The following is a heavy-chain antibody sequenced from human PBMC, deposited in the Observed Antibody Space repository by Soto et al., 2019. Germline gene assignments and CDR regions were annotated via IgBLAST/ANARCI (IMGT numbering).Heavy chain of an antibody. CDR3: ARDFEY. J-gene: IGHJ4*02. CDR1: GFTFSTFW. CDR2: INSDGSST. Sequence: EVQLVESGGGLVQPGGSLRLSCEASGFTFSTFWMHWVRQAPGKGLVWVSRINSDGSSTNYADSVKGRVTIARDNAKNTLYLQLNSLRPEDTAVDYCARDFEYWGQGTLVTVSS. V-gene: IGHV3-74*01.